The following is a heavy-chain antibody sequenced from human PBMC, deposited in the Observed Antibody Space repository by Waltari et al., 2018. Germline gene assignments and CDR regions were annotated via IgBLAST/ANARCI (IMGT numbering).Heavy chain of an antibody. V-gene: IGHV4-4*07. D-gene: IGHD2-21*01. CDR2: IYTSGST. CDR3: ARSPAYCGGDCYFVDY. J-gene: IGHJ4*02. CDR1: GGSISSYY. Sequence: QVQLQESGPGLVKPSETLSLTCTVPGGSISSYYWSWHRQPAGKGLEGIGRIYTSGSTNYNPSLKSRVTMSVDTSKNQFSLKLSSVTAADTAVYYCARSPAYCGGDCYFVDYWGQGTLVTVSS.